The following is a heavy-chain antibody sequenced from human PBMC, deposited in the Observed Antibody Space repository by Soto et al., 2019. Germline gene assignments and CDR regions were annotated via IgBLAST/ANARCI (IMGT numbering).Heavy chain of an antibody. J-gene: IGHJ4*02. CDR3: ARGGSHFDY. CDR2: IVSNGVST. Sequence: EVQLVESGGGLVQPGGSLRLSCAASGFTFSSYAMHWVRQAPGKGLEYVSAIVSNGVSTYYANSVKGRCTISRDNSKNTLYLQMGSLRAEDRAVYYCARGGSHFDYWGQGTLVTVSS. V-gene: IGHV3-64*01. D-gene: IGHD2-15*01. CDR1: GFTFSSYA.